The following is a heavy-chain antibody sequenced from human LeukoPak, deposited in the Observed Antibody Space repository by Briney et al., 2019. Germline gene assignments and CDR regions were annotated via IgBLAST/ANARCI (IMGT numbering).Heavy chain of an antibody. V-gene: IGHV3-23*01. J-gene: IGHJ4*02. CDR1: GFPFGTYA. CDR2: IRGSDGST. Sequence: QPGGSLRLSCAASGFPFGTYAMSWVRQAPGKGLGWVSSIRGSDGSTYYADSVKGRFAISRDNSKNTLYLQMNSLRAEDTAVYYCAKDVYGDYGGLDYWGQGTLVTVSS. CDR3: AKDVYGDYGGLDY. D-gene: IGHD4-17*01.